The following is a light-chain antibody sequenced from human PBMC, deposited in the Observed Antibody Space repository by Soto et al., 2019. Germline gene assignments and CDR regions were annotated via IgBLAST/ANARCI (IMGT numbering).Light chain of an antibody. Sequence: QSALTQPRSVSGSLGQSVTISCTGTSSDVGGYNRVSWYQHHPGKAPKLMIYYVSERPSGVPDRFSGSKSGNTASLTISGLQAEDEADYYCCSYAGGLSWVFGGGTKLTVL. CDR2: YVS. CDR1: SSDVGGYNR. V-gene: IGLV2-11*01. J-gene: IGLJ3*02. CDR3: CSYAGGLSWV.